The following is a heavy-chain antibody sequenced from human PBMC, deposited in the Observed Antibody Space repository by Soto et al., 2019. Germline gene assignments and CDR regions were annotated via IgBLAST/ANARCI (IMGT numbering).Heavy chain of an antibody. CDR2: INSDGTYT. V-gene: IGHV3-74*01. J-gene: IGHJ4*02. CDR3: AKARDQFDSSGADY. Sequence: GGSLRLSCAASGFTFSSYAMHWVRQAPGKGLVWVSRINSDGTYTSYADSVKGRFTISRDNAKNTLYLQLNSVRPEDTAVYFCAKARDQFDSSGADYWGQGSLVTVSS. CDR1: GFTFSSYA. D-gene: IGHD3-22*01.